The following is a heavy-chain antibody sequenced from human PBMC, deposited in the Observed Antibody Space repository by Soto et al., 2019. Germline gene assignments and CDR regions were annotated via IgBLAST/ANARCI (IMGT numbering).Heavy chain of an antibody. CDR3: ARGVLRYFDWFRDYYYGMDV. CDR1: GGSISSSNW. D-gene: IGHD3-9*01. Sequence: SETLSLTCAVSGGSISSSNWWSWVRQPPGKGLEWIGEIYHSGSTNYNPSLKSRVTISVDKSKNQFSLKLSSVTAADTAVYCCARGVLRYFDWFRDYYYGMDVWGQGTTVTVSS. J-gene: IGHJ6*02. CDR2: IYHSGST. V-gene: IGHV4-4*01.